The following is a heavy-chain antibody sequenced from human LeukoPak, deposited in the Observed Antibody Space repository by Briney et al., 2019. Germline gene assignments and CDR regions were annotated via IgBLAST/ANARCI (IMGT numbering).Heavy chain of an antibody. Sequence: SETLSLTCTVSGGSISSYYWSWIRQPPGKGLEWIGYIYYSGSTNYNPSLKSRVTISVDTSKNQFSLTLSSVTAADTAVYYCAGNEYGGYATKGYWGQGTLVTVSS. CDR3: AGNEYGGYATKGY. CDR1: GGSISSYY. V-gene: IGHV4-59*01. J-gene: IGHJ4*02. D-gene: IGHD5-12*01. CDR2: IYYSGST.